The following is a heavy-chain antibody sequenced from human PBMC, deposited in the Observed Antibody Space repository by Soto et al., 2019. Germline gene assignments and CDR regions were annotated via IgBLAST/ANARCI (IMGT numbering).Heavy chain of an antibody. D-gene: IGHD2-2*01. CDR3: TTIFARDMGVVPAAIQALFDY. CDR1: GFTFSNAW. V-gene: IGHV3-15*01. J-gene: IGHJ4*02. CDR2: IKSKTDGGTT. Sequence: GGSLRLSCAASGFTFSNAWMSWVRQAPGKGLEWVGRIKSKTDGGTTDYAAPVKGRFTISRDDSKNTLYLQMNSLKTEDTAVYYCTTIFARDMGVVPAAIQALFDYCGKGTLVTVAS.